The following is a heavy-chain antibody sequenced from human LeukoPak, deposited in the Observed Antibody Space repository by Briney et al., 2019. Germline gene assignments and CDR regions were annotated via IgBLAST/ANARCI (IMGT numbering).Heavy chain of an antibody. Sequence: PSETLSLTCAVYGGSFSGYYWSWIRQPPGKGLEWIGEINHSGSTNYNPSLKGRVTISVDTSKNQFSLKLSSVTAADTAVYYCARGIRLRCCWFDPWGQGTLVTVSS. J-gene: IGHJ5*02. CDR2: INHSGST. D-gene: IGHD4-17*01. CDR1: GGSFSGYY. V-gene: IGHV4-34*01. CDR3: ARGIRLRCCWFDP.